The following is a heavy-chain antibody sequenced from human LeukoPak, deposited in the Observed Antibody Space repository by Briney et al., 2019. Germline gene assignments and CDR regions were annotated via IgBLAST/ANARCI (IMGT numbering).Heavy chain of an antibody. Sequence: ASVKVSCKASGYTFTGYYMHWVRQATGQGLEWMGWINTKSGMTGHAQKFQGRITITKDTSINTVYMELSSLSSEDTAVYFCARVDGSVDYWGQGTLVTVSS. J-gene: IGHJ4*02. CDR2: INTKSGMT. CDR3: ARVDGSVDY. CDR1: GYTFTGYY. D-gene: IGHD3-22*01. V-gene: IGHV1-8*03.